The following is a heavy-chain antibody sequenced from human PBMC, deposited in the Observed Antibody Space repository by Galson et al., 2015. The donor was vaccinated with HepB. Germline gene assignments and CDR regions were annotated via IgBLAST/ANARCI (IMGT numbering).Heavy chain of an antibody. V-gene: IGHV6-1*01. CDR3: ARVPGTIYYYGMDV. CDR2: TYYRARWYS. D-gene: IGHD6-13*01. J-gene: IGHJ6*02. Sequence: CAISGDSVSNNNAAWNWIRQSPSRGLEWLGRTYYRARWYSDYAVSVRSRIIINADTSKNQSSLQLNSVTPEDTAVYYRARVPGTIYYYGMDVWGQGTTVTASS. CDR1: GDSVSNNNAA.